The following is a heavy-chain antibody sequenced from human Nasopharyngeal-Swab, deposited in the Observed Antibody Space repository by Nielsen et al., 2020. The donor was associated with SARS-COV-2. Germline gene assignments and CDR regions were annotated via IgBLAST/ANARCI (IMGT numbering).Heavy chain of an antibody. J-gene: IGHJ3*02. CDR2: FDPRGDST. D-gene: IGHD2-15*01. Sequence: GESLKISCAASGFTFSGCAMHWVRQAPGQGLEWMAIFDPRGDSTSHAQKFQGRLTMTTDTSTSTAYMELRSLRSDDTAVYYCARDRVGIVVVVAAPDAFDIWGQGTMVAVSS. CDR3: ARDRVGIVVVVAAPDAFDI. V-gene: IGHV1-46*01. CDR1: GFTFSGCA.